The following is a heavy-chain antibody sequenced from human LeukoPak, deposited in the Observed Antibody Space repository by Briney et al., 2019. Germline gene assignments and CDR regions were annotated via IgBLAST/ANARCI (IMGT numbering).Heavy chain of an antibody. D-gene: IGHD6-19*01. CDR3: ARDEGSSGWYQGSTVGH. V-gene: IGHV3-30*02. CDR2: IRYDGSNQ. Sequence: PGGSLRLSCAASGFTFSSYGMHWVRQAPGKGLEWVAFIRYDGSNQYYADSVKGRFTISGDNSRNTLFLHMNSLRVEDTAVYYCARDEGSSGWYQGSTVGHWGQGTLVTISS. J-gene: IGHJ4*02. CDR1: GFTFSSYG.